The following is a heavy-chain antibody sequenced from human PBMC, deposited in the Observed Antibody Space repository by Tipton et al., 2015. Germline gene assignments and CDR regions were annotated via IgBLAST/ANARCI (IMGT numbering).Heavy chain of an antibody. D-gene: IGHD3-22*01. CDR1: GGSISSDDQ. CDR2: IYHGGRT. Sequence: TLSLTCAVFGGSISSDDQWSWVRQAPGKGLEWIGEIYHGGRTNYNPSLKSRVTMSVDTSKNQFSLHLSSVTAADTAVYYCAREVWYYDSTGYDYWGHGTLFTVSS. J-gene: IGHJ4*01. V-gene: IGHV4-4*02. CDR3: AREVWYYDSTGYDY.